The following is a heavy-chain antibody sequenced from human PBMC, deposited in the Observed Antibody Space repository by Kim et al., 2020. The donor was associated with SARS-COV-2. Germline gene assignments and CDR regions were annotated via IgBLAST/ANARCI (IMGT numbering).Heavy chain of an antibody. Sequence: ASVKVSCKASGYTFTSYAFHWVRHAPGQRLEWMGWIDADNGNTKYSQKFQGRVTITRDTSARTAYMELSSLRSEDTAVYYCARNEDYWGQGTLVTVSS. CDR3: ARNEDY. CDR2: IDADNGNT. J-gene: IGHJ4*02. CDR1: GYTFTSYA. V-gene: IGHV1-3*01.